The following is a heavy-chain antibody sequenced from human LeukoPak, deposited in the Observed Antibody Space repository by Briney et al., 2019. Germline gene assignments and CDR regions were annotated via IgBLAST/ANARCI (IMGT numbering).Heavy chain of an antibody. CDR2: ISYDGSNK. J-gene: IGHJ4*02. D-gene: IGHD5-18*01. V-gene: IGHV3-30*18. Sequence: GGSLRLSCAASGFTFSSYGMHRVRQAQGKGLEWVAVISYDGSNKYYTDSVKGRFTISRDNSKNTLYLQMNSLRAEDTAVYYCANAPYTAMVFFDYWGQGTLVTVSS. CDR1: GFTFSSYG. CDR3: ANAPYTAMVFFDY.